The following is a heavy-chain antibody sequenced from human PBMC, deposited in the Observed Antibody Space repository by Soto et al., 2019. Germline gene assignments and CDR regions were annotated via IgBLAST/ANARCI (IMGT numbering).Heavy chain of an antibody. J-gene: IGHJ3*02. CDR1: GFTFSSYA. V-gene: IGHV3-30-3*01. CDR2: LSYDGSNK. D-gene: IGHD6-19*01. CDR3: AREHTAGYSSGWYPNAFDI. Sequence: PGGSLRLSCAASGFTFSSYAMHWVRQAPGKGLEWVAVLSYDGSNKYYADSVKGRFTISRDNSKNTLYLQMNSLRAEDTAVYYCAREHTAGYSSGWYPNAFDIWGQGTMVTVSS.